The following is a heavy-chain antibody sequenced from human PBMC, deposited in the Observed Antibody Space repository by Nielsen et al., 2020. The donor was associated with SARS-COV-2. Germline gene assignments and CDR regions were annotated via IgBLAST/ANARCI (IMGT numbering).Heavy chain of an antibody. CDR2: VYHSGAT. CDR1: GGSVNTHAW. J-gene: IGHJ3*02. CDR3: ARGRRSITAWYSNRARKSNDAFDI. Sequence: SETLSLTCAVFGGSVNTHAWWSWVRQAPGKGLEWIGEVYHSGATNYNPSLKSRVTISVDTSKNQFSLKLTSVTAADTAVYYCARGRRSITAWYSNRARKSNDAFDIWGQGTTVTVSS. V-gene: IGHV4-4*02. D-gene: IGHD1-14*01.